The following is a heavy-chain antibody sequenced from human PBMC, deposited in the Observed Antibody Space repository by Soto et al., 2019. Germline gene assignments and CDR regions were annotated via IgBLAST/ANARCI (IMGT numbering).Heavy chain of an antibody. CDR3: ARDRRGIWSGYYSTYAFDI. J-gene: IGHJ3*02. CDR2: INPNSGGT. V-gene: IGHV1-2*04. CDR1: GYTFTGYY. D-gene: IGHD3-3*01. Sequence: GASVKVSCKASGYTFTGYYMHWVRQAPGQGLEWMGWINPNSGGTNYAQKFQGWVTMTRDTSISTAYMELSRLRSDDTAVYYCARDRRGIWSGYYSTYAFDIWGQGTIVTVSS.